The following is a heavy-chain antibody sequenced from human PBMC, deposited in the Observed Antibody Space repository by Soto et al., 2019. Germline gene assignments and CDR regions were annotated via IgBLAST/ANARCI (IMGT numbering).Heavy chain of an antibody. D-gene: IGHD5-18*01. CDR1: GCSISSSSHY. J-gene: IGHJ4*02. V-gene: IGHV4-39*01. CDR2: IYYSGTT. Sequence: SEILSLTCTVSGCSISSSSHYWDWLRQPPGKGLEWIGTIYYSGTTDYNPPLKSRVTISVDTSKNQFSLAMSSVTAADTAVYYCVSRGYTYNDFDYWGQGTLVTVSS. CDR3: VSRGYTYNDFDY.